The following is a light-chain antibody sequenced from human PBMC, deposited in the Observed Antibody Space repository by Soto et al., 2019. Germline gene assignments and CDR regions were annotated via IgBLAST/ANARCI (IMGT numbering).Light chain of an antibody. CDR2: ENN. CDR1: RSNIGNNY. V-gene: IGLV1-51*01. Sequence: QSVLTQPPSVSAAPGQKVTISCSGTRSNIGNNYVSWYQQFPGTAPKLLIFENNRRPSDIPDRFSGSKSGTSATLGITGLQTGDEADYFCGAWDSSLSVHVFGTGTKVTVL. J-gene: IGLJ1*01. CDR3: GAWDSSLSVHV.